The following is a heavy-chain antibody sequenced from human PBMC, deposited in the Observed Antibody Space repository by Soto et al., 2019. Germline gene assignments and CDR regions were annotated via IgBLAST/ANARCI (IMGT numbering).Heavy chain of an antibody. Sequence: QVQLVQSGAEVKKPGASVKVSCKASGYTFTSYYMHWVRQAPGQGLEWMGIINPSGGSTSYEQKFQGRVTMTRDTSTSTVYLELSSLRSEDTAVYYCARDSGDIVVVPAAYPMDVWGKGTTVTVSS. D-gene: IGHD2-2*01. CDR2: INPSGGST. J-gene: IGHJ6*04. CDR3: ARDSGDIVVVPAAYPMDV. CDR1: GYTFTSYY. V-gene: IGHV1-46*03.